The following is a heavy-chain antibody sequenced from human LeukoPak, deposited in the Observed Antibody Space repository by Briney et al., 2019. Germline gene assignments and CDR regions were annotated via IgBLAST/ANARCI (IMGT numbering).Heavy chain of an antibody. D-gene: IGHD6-19*01. CDR1: GFTFSSYG. Sequence: GRSLRLSCAASGFTFSSYGMHWVRQAPGKGLEWVAVIWYDGSNKYYADSVKGRFTISRDNSKNTLYLQMNSLRAEDTAVYYCASFKISGAFDIWGQGTMVTVSS. CDR2: IWYDGSNK. CDR3: ASFKISGAFDI. J-gene: IGHJ3*02. V-gene: IGHV3-33*01.